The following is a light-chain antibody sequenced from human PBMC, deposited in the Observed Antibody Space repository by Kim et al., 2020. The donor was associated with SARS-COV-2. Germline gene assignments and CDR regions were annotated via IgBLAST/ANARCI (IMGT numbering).Light chain of an antibody. CDR1: QDISNY. CDR2: DAS. CDR3: QQYRT. Sequence: DIQMTQSPSTLSASVGDRVTITCQASQDISNYLNWYQQKPGKAPKLLIYDASNLETGVPSRFSGSGSGTDFTFTISSLQPEDIATYYCQQYRTFGQGTNLEI. J-gene: IGKJ2*01. V-gene: IGKV1-33*01.